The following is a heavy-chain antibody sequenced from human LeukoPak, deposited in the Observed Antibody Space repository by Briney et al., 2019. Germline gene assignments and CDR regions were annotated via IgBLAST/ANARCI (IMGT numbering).Heavy chain of an antibody. J-gene: IGHJ4*02. D-gene: IGHD5-18*01. Sequence: SETLSLTCTVSGGSISSSSYYWGWIRQPPGKGLKWIGSIYYSGSPYYNPSLKSRVTISVDTSKNQFSLNLSSVTAADTAVYYCARVSGYSYGNFDYWGQGTLVTVSS. CDR1: GGSISSSSYY. V-gene: IGHV4-39*07. CDR2: IYYSGSP. CDR3: ARVSGYSYGNFDY.